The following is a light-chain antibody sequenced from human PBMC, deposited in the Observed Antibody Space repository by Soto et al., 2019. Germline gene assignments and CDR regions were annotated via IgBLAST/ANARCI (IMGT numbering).Light chain of an antibody. Sequence: QSVLTQPASVSGSPGQSITISCTETSSDVGGYNYVSWYQQHPGKAPKLMIYEVSNRPSGVSNRFSGSKSGNTASLTISGLQAEDEADYYCSSYTSTSGGMVFGGGTKLTVL. V-gene: IGLV2-14*01. CDR1: SSDVGGYNY. CDR2: EVS. J-gene: IGLJ2*01. CDR3: SSYTSTSGGMV.